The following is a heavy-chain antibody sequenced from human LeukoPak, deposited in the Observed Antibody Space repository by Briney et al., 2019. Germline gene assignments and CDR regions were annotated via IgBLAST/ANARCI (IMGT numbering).Heavy chain of an antibody. J-gene: IGHJ4*02. Sequence: AGSLRLSCAASRFTFNNYWMTWVRQAPGKGLEWVANINQDGGQKYHMDSVKGRFTIHRDNPKNSLHLQVNSLRAEDTAVYYCERRDSGSYWGQGTLVTVSS. CDR1: RFTFNNYW. CDR2: INQDGGQK. CDR3: ERRDSGSY. D-gene: IGHD1-26*01. V-gene: IGHV3-7*01.